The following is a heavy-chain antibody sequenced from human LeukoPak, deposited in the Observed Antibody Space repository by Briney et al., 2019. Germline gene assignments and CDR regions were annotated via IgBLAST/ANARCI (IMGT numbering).Heavy chain of an antibody. CDR1: GFTFSNYW. CDR3: ARDFEGKKGLAVAGSDY. J-gene: IGHJ4*02. V-gene: IGHV3-7*01. D-gene: IGHD6-19*01. CDR2: IQRDGSEK. Sequence: PGGSLRLSCAASGFTFSNYWMTWVRQAPGKGLEWVADIQRDGSEKYYGGSVSGRFTISRDNAKNSLYLQMDSLRVEDTAVYYCARDFEGKKGLAVAGSDYWGQGTLVTVSS.